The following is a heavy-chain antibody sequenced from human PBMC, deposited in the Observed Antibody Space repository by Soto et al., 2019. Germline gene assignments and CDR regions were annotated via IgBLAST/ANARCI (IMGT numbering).Heavy chain of an antibody. D-gene: IGHD6-6*01. V-gene: IGHV1-69*13. CDR1: GGTFSSYA. CDR3: ARGLFYGSSSRDYYYYGMDV. Sequence: GASVKVSCKASGGTFSSYAISWVRQAPGQGLEWMGEIIPIFGTANYAQKFQGRVTITADESTSTAYMELSSLRSEDTAVYYCARGLFYGSSSRDYYYYGMDVWGQGTTVTVSS. J-gene: IGHJ6*02. CDR2: IIPIFGTA.